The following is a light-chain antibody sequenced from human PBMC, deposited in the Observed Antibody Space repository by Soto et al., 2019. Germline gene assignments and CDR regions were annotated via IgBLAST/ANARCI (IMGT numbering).Light chain of an antibody. Sequence: IQMTQSPPTLSASVGDRVAITCQASQDIKNYLNWYQQKPGNAPKLLIYDASDLQSGVPSRFSGSGSGTEITLTISSLQPDDFATYYCQQYNSYPWTFGQGTKVDIK. CDR2: DAS. CDR1: QDIKNY. J-gene: IGKJ1*01. CDR3: QQYNSYPWT. V-gene: IGKV1-5*01.